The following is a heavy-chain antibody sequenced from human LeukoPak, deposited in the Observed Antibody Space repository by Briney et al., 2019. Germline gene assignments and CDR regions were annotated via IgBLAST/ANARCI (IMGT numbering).Heavy chain of an antibody. Sequence: SETLSLTCAVYGGSFSGYYWNWIRQPPGRGLEWIGEISQSGSTNYNPSLKSRITMSVDTSKNQFSLQLRSMTAADTAVYYCARGVIALERVITTFDYWGQGTLVTVSS. CDR1: GGSFSGYY. CDR3: ARGVIALERVITTFDY. J-gene: IGHJ4*02. CDR2: ISQSGST. D-gene: IGHD2-21*01. V-gene: IGHV4-34*01.